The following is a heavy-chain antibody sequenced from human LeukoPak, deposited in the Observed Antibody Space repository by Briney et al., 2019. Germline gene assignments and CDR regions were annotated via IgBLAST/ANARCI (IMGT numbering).Heavy chain of an antibody. Sequence: GGSLRLSCAASGFTFSSYAMHWVRQAPGKGLEWVAVISYGGSNKYYADSVKGRFTISRDNSKNTLYLQMNSLRAEDTAVYYCARGGNYGDDYWGQGTLVTVSS. CDR3: ARGGNYGDDY. D-gene: IGHD4-17*01. CDR2: ISYGGSNK. CDR1: GFTFSSYA. J-gene: IGHJ4*02. V-gene: IGHV3-30-3*01.